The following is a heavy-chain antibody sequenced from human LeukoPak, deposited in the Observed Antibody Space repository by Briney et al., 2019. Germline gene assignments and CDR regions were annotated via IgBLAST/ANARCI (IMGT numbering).Heavy chain of an antibody. CDR2: IFGNGDTT. CDR3: ARDYGEYYYDSSGYYGGFDY. V-gene: IGHV3-23*01. J-gene: IGHJ4*02. D-gene: IGHD3-22*01. CDR1: GFSFSSYA. Sequence: SVGSLRLSCAASGFSFSSYAMNWVRQAPGKGLEWVSIIFGNGDTTYYVDSVKGRFTVSRDNSKDTLYLQMNSLRAEDTAVYYCARDYGEYYYDSSGYYGGFDYWGQGTLVTVSS.